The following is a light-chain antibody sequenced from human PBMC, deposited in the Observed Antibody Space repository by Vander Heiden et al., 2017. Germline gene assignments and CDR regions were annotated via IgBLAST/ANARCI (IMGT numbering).Light chain of an antibody. CDR1: QSVSSSY. CDR2: GAS. V-gene: IGKV3-20*01. J-gene: IGKJ4*01. Sequence: EIVLMQAPGPLSLSPGESATLSCRASQSVSSSYLAWYQQKPGQAPRLLIYGASSRATGIPDRFSGSGSGTDFTLTISRLEPEDFAVYYCQQYNSSPLTFGGGTKVEIK. CDR3: QQYNSSPLT.